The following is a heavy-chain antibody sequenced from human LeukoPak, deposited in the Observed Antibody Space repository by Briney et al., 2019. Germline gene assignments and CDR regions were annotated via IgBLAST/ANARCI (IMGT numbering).Heavy chain of an antibody. CDR1: GGSFSGYY. Sequence: SETLSLTCAVYGGSFSGYYWSWTRQPPGKGLEWIGEINHSGSTNYNPSLKSRVTISVDTSKNQFSLKLSSVTAADTAVYYCARGRRRSVPYYDFWSGYPNDPGLDYWGQGTLVTVSS. J-gene: IGHJ4*02. CDR3: ARGRRRSVPYYDFWSGYPNDPGLDY. CDR2: INHSGST. V-gene: IGHV4-34*01. D-gene: IGHD3-3*01.